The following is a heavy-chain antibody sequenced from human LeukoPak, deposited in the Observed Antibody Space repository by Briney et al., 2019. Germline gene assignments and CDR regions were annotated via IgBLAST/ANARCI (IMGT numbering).Heavy chain of an antibody. J-gene: IGHJ4*02. D-gene: IGHD3-22*01. Sequence: PSETLSLTCAVYGGSFSGYFWTWIRQPPGKGLEWIGEVNHSGNTNYSPSLKSRVTISVDTSKNQFSLKLISVTAADTAVYYCARGPPVAYYGTGGYYFFDYWGQGVLVTVSS. CDR1: GGSFSGYF. CDR3: ARGPPVAYYGTGGYYFFDY. V-gene: IGHV4-34*01. CDR2: VNHSGNT.